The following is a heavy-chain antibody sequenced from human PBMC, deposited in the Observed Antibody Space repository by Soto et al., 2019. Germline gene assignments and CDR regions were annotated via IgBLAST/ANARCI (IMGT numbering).Heavy chain of an antibody. V-gene: IGHV4-34*01. CDR2: INHGGAI. Sequence: QVQLQQWGARLLKPSETLSLTCAVYGGSFTTSYWSWIRQPPGKGLEWIGEINHGGAIKYNPSLKSRVTISVDTSQNQFSLRLSSVTAADTAVYYCARVVVGPTPGHFDYWGQGTLVTVSS. CDR1: GGSFTTSY. CDR3: ARVVVGPTPGHFDY. J-gene: IGHJ4*02. D-gene: IGHD1-26*01.